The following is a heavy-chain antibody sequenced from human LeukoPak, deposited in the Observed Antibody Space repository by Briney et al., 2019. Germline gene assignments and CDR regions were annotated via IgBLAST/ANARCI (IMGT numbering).Heavy chain of an antibody. J-gene: IGHJ4*02. CDR3: ATGVDTAMVTGY. V-gene: IGHV1-24*01. CDR1: GYTLTELS. D-gene: IGHD5-18*01. Sequence: ASVNVSCKVSGYTLTELSMHWVRQAPGKGLEWMGGFDPEDGETIYAQKFQGRVTMTEDTSTDTAYMELSSLRSEDTAVYYCATGVDTAMVTGYWGQGTLVTVSS. CDR2: FDPEDGET.